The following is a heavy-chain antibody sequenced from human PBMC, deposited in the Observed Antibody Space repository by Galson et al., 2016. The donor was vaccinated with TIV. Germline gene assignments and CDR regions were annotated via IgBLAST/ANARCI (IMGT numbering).Heavy chain of an antibody. V-gene: IGHV1-3*01. D-gene: IGHD2-21*01. Sequence: SVKVSCKASGYTFAIYAMHWVRQAPGQRLEWLGWFNAGNGNTKHSQKFQGGVTITWDTSASTAYMELSSLRFEDTAVYYCARPPYCGGDCYKYDHWGQGTRVTVYS. CDR2: FNAGNGNT. CDR1: GYTFAIYA. J-gene: IGHJ4*02. CDR3: ARPPYCGGDCYKYDH.